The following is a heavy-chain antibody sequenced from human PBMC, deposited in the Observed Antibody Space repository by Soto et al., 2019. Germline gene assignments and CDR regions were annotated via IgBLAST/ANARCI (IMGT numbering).Heavy chain of an antibody. Sequence: XETLSLTCTLSGCSVRAPDWWNWVRQSPDKGLEWIAEVHISGHSNYNPSLRSRVSVSIDSSKNQFYLNLNSVTAADTAIYYCARVRQGCSANNCYFEPWGKGTQVTV. J-gene: IGHJ5*02. CDR2: VHISGHS. D-gene: IGHD1-1*01. V-gene: IGHV4-4*02. CDR3: ARVRQGCSANNCYFEP. CDR1: GCSVRAPDW.